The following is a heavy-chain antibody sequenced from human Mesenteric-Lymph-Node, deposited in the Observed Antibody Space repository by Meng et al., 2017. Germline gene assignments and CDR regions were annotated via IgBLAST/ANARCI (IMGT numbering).Heavy chain of an antibody. CDR2: ITHSGST. D-gene: IGHD3-9*01. CDR1: GGSFSGFY. V-gene: IGHV4-34*01. J-gene: IGHJ4*02. CDR3: ARSLLTGPY. Sequence: GSLRLSCAVSGGSFSGFYWYWIRQPPGKGLEWIGEITHSGSTNYNPSLESRVTISVDTSKNQFSLKVNSVTAADTAVYYCARSLLTGPYWGQGTLVTVSS.